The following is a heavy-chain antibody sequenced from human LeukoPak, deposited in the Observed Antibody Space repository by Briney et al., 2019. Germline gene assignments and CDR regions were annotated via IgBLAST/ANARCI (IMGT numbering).Heavy chain of an antibody. CDR2: IYTSWST. D-gene: IGHD3-9*01. J-gene: IGHJ3*01. CDR3: ARGLVIRKDDAFDV. V-gene: IGHV4-4*07. Sequence: SETLSLTCTVSGGSISSYYWSWIRQPAGKGLEWIGRIYTSWSTNYNPSLKSRVTISVEAAKNHFSRKRHSVTDADTAVYYCARGLVIRKDDAFDVWGQGTMVTVSS. CDR1: GGSISSYY.